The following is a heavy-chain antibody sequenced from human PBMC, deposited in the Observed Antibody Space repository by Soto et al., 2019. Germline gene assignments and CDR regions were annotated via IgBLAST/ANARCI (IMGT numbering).Heavy chain of an antibody. D-gene: IGHD3-3*01. CDR3: ARDRPYDFWSGYPHDAYDI. Sequence: GGSLRLSCTTSGFSFNTYGMHWVRQAPGKGLEWVAIIWYDGSNKYYADSVKGRFTISRDNSKDTLYLQMNSLRAEDTALYYCARDRPYDFWSGYPHDAYDIWGQGTMVTVSS. CDR2: IWYDGSNK. J-gene: IGHJ3*02. V-gene: IGHV3-33*08. CDR1: GFSFNTYG.